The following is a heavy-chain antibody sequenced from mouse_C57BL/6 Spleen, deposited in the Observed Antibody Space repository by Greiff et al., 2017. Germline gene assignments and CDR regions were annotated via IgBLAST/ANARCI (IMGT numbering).Heavy chain of an antibody. CDR1: GYTFTDYY. Sequence: EVQLQQSGPELVKPGASVKISCKASGYTFTDYYMNWVKQSHGKSLEWIGDINPNNGGTSYNQKFKGKATLTVDKSSSTAYMELRSLTSEDSAVYYCASPLAFTTVVASFDYWGQGTTLTVSS. CDR2: INPNNGGT. J-gene: IGHJ2*01. V-gene: IGHV1-26*01. CDR3: ASPLAFTTVVASFDY. D-gene: IGHD1-1*01.